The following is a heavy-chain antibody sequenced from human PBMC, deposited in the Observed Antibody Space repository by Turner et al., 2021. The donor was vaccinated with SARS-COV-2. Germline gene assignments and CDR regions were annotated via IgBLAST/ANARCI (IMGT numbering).Heavy chain of an antibody. CDR2: IYYSVST. D-gene: IGHD1-26*01. CDR1: GGSISSSTYY. J-gene: IGHJ3*02. V-gene: IGHV4-39*01. Sequence: QLQLQESGPGLVKPSETISLTCTVPGGSISSSTYYWGWIRHPPGKGLEWFGGIYYSVSTYYNASLKSRVTKPGDTSKNQFSLKLRYLTATGTAVYYCARQSGWGLLGVLGAFDIWGQGTMVTVSS. CDR3: ARQSGWGLLGVLGAFDI.